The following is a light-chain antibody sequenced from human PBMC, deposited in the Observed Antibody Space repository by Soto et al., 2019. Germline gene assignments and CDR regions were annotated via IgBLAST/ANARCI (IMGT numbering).Light chain of an antibody. CDR2: DAS. CDR1: QSVSTY. CDR3: QQRSNWPWT. Sequence: DILLTQSPATLSLSPGERATLSCWASQSVSTYLAWYQQKPGQAPRLLIFDASNRATDIPARFSGSGSGTDFTLTISSLEPEDFAVYDCQQRSNWPWTFGQGTKVDIK. V-gene: IGKV3-11*01. J-gene: IGKJ1*01.